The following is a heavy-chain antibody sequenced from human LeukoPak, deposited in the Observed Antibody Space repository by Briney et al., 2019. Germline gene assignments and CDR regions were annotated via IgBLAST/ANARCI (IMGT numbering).Heavy chain of an antibody. CDR2: INPNSGGT. V-gene: IGHV1-2*02. D-gene: IGHD1-26*01. J-gene: IGHJ4*02. Sequence: ASVKVSCKASGYTFTVYYMNWVRQAPGQGLEWMGWINPNSGGTNYAQKFQGRVTMTRDTSITTAYMELNSLRSDDTAMYYCTRALGSDYWGQGTLVTVSS. CDR3: TRALGSDY. CDR1: GYTFTVYY.